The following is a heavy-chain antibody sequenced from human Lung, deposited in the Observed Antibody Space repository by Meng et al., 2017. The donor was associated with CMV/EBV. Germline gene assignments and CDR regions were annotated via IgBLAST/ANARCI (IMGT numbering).Heavy chain of an antibody. CDR3: ARYISGRKQGETN. V-gene: IGHV4-39*01. CDR2: IYYSGST. D-gene: IGHD6-19*01. Sequence: SXTXSLXCTVSGGSISSSSYYWGWIRQTPGKGLEWIGSIYYSGSTYYNPSLKSRVTISVDTPKNQFSLKLSSVTAADTAVYYCARYISGRKQGETNWGQGTXVNGAS. J-gene: IGHJ4*02. CDR1: GGSISSSSYY.